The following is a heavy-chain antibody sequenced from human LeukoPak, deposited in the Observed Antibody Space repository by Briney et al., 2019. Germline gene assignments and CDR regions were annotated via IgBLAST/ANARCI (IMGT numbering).Heavy chain of an antibody. CDR1: GGSISSGSYY. D-gene: IGHD3-3*01. Sequence: SETLSLTCTVSGGSISSGSYYWSWIRQPAGKGLEWIGRIYTSGSTNYNPSLKSRVSISVDASKNQFSLKLSSVTAADTAVYYCARDNDFWSAWGQGTLVTVSS. J-gene: IGHJ5*02. V-gene: IGHV4-61*02. CDR3: ARDNDFWSA. CDR2: IYTSGST.